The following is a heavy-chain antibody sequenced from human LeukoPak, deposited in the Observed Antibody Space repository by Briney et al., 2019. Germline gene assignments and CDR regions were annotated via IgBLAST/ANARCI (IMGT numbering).Heavy chain of an antibody. CDR2: IYYSGST. J-gene: IGHJ6*02. CDR1: GGSISVYY. D-gene: IGHD1-14*01. Sequence: PSETLSLTCTVSGGSISVYYWSWIRQPPGKGLEWIGSIYYSGSTYYNPSLKSRVTISVDTSKNQFSLKLSSVTAADTAVYYCARTADRNGMDVWGQGTTVTVSS. CDR3: ARTADRNGMDV. V-gene: IGHV4-59*04.